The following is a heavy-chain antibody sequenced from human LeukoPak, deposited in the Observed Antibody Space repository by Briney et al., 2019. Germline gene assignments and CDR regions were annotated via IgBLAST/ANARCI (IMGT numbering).Heavy chain of an antibody. CDR1: GGSISSYY. V-gene: IGHV4-4*07. J-gene: IGHJ6*03. Sequence: SETLSLTCTVSGGSISSYYWSWIRQPAGKGLEWIGRIYTSGSTNYNPSLKSRVTMSVDTSKNQFSLKLSSVTAADTAVYYCARVKSMVRGVKFYYYMDVWGKGTTVTISS. CDR2: IYTSGST. D-gene: IGHD3-10*01. CDR3: ARVKSMVRGVKFYYYMDV.